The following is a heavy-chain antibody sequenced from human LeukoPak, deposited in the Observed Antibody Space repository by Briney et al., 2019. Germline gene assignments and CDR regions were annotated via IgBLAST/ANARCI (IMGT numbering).Heavy chain of an antibody. D-gene: IGHD2-2*01. CDR2: ISGRGGST. CDR3: AKDISVVSAASDV. J-gene: IGHJ6*04. Sequence: GGSLRLSCEASGFSFSSYAMNWVRQAPGKGLEWVSGISGRGGSTYYADSVKGRFTISRDNSKNTLYLQMNSLRAEDTAVYYCAKDISVVSAASDVWGKGTTVTVCS. CDR1: GFSFSSYA. V-gene: IGHV3-23*01.